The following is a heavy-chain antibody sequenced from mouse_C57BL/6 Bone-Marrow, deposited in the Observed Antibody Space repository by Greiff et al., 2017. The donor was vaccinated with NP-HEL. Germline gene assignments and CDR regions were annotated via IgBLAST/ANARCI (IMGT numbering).Heavy chain of an antibody. D-gene: IGHD1-1*01. Sequence: EVKLVESGGGLVKPGGSLKLSCAASGFTFSDYGMHWVRQAPEKGLEWVAYISSGSSTIYYADTVKGRFTISIDNAKNTLFLQMNSLRSEDTAMYYCVTVSHYYAMDYWGQGTSVTVSS. J-gene: IGHJ4*01. V-gene: IGHV5-17*01. CDR1: GFTFSDYG. CDR2: ISSGSSTI. CDR3: VTVSHYYAMDY.